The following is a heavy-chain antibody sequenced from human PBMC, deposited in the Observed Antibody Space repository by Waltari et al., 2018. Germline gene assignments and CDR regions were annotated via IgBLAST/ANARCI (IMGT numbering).Heavy chain of an antibody. D-gene: IGHD2-21*01. V-gene: IGHV4-61*09. J-gene: IGHJ6*03. Sequence: QLQLQQSGPGLVKPSQTLSLACSLSGDSISGSYYWNWVRQTAGEGLEWLGYIYSSGSTKYNPSLQSRATISIVNKTQFSLKLAAVTAADTAVYYCARSDVVVAPARNNYYFTMEVWGQGTTVTVSS. CDR1: GDSISGSYY. CDR2: IYSSGST. CDR3: ARSDVVVAPARNNYYFTMEV.